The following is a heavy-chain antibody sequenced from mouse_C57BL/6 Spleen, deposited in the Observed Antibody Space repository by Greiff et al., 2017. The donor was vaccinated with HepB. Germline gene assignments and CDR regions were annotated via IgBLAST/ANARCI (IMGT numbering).Heavy chain of an antibody. CDR3: ARNPTVGGTYAMDY. D-gene: IGHD1-1*01. Sequence: VQLKESGPELVKPGASVKISCKASGYSFTDYNMNWVKQSNGKSLEWIGVINPNYGTTSYNQKFKGKATLTVDQSSSTAYMQLNSLTSEDSAVYYCARNPTVGGTYAMDYWGQGTSVTVSS. CDR2: INPNYGTT. V-gene: IGHV1-39*01. J-gene: IGHJ4*01. CDR1: GYSFTDYN.